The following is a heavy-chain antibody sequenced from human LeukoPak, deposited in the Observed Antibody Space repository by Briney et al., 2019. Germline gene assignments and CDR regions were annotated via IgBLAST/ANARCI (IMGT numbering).Heavy chain of an antibody. CDR2: ISTSGSTI. CDR3: ARDRGGAYDFWSGYYTGYFDY. J-gene: IGHJ4*02. CDR1: GFTFSSYA. D-gene: IGHD3-3*01. V-gene: IGHV3-48*01. Sequence: GGSLRLSCAASGFTFSSYAMSWVRQAPGKGLEWVSYISTSGSTIFYADSVKGRFTISRDNAKNSLYLQMNSLRAEDTAVYYCARDRGGAYDFWSGYYTGYFDYWGQGTLVPVSS.